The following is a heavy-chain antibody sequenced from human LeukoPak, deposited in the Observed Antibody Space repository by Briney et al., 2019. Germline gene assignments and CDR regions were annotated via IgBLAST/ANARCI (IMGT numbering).Heavy chain of an antibody. CDR3: ARDLGRSIAAAGTHAFDI. CDR1: GGSISSSNYY. Sequence: PSETLSLTCTVSGGSISSSNYYWGWIRQPPGKGLEWIGSIYYSGSTYYNPSLKSRVTISVDTSKNQFSLKLSSVTAADTAVYYCARDLGRSIAAAGTHAFDIWGQGTMVTVSS. J-gene: IGHJ3*02. V-gene: IGHV4-39*07. CDR2: IYYSGST. D-gene: IGHD6-13*01.